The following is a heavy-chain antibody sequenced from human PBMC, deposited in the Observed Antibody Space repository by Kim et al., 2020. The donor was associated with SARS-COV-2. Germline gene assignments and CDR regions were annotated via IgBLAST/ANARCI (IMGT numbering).Heavy chain of an antibody. D-gene: IGHD3-3*01. Sequence: SETLSLTCTVSGGSISSGDYYWSWIRQPPGKGLEWIGYIYYSGSTYYNQSLKSRVTISVDTSKNQFSLKLSSVTAADTAVYYCARRQLKRITIFGVVIGGGYFDYWGQGTLVTVSS. CDR2: IYYSGST. CDR1: GGSISSGDYY. V-gene: IGHV4-30-4*01. J-gene: IGHJ4*02. CDR3: ARRQLKRITIFGVVIGGGYFDY.